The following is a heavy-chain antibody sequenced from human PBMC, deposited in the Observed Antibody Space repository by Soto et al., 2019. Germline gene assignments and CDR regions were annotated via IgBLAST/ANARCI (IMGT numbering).Heavy chain of an antibody. CDR2: IYYSGST. V-gene: IGHV4-59*01. J-gene: IGHJ4*02. Sequence: SETLSLTCTVSGGSISSYYWSWIRQPPGKGLEWIGYIYYSGSTNYNPSLKSRVTISVDTSKNQFSLKLSSVTAADTAVYYCARAGGDEFDYWGQGTLVTVSS. D-gene: IGHD2-21*02. CDR1: GGSISSYY. CDR3: ARAGGDEFDY.